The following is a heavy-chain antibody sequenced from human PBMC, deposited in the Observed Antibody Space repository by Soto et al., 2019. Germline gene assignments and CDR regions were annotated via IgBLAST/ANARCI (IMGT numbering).Heavy chain of an antibody. V-gene: IGHV1-18*01. CDR2: ISAYNGNT. D-gene: IGHD3-3*01. Sequence: VASVKVSCKASGYTFTSYGISWVRQAPGQGLERMGWISAYNGNTNYAQKLQGRVTMTTDNSKNTLYLQMNSLRAEDTAVYYCAKDRDYDFWSGYYTHYYYGMDVWGQGTTVTVSS. CDR1: GYTFTSYG. CDR3: AKDRDYDFWSGYYTHYYYGMDV. J-gene: IGHJ6*02.